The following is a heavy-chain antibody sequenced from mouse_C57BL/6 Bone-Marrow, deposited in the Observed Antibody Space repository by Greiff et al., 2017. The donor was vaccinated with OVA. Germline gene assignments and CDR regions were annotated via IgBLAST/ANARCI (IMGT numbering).Heavy chain of an antibody. J-gene: IGHJ3*01. CDR3: TNPYYSNLAWFAY. CDR1: GYTFTDYE. V-gene: IGHV1-15*01. D-gene: IGHD2-5*01. CDR2: IDPETGGT. Sequence: QVQLKQSGAELVRPGASVTLSCKASGYTFTDYEMHWVKQTPVHGLEWIGAIDPETGGTAYNQKFKGKAILTADKSSSTAYMELRSLTSEDSAVYYCTNPYYSNLAWFAYWGQGTLVTVSA.